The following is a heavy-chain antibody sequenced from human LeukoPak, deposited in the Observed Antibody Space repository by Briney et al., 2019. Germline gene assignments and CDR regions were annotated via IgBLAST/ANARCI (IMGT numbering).Heavy chain of an antibody. Sequence: PGGSLRLSCAASGFAFSSYGMHWVRQAPGKGLEWVAFIRYDGSNKYYADSVKGRFTISIDNSKNTLYVQMNSLRAEDTAVYYCAKLTIAVAGHFDYWGEGTLVTVSS. J-gene: IGHJ4*02. CDR2: IRYDGSNK. CDR1: GFAFSSYG. D-gene: IGHD6-19*01. CDR3: AKLTIAVAGHFDY. V-gene: IGHV3-30*02.